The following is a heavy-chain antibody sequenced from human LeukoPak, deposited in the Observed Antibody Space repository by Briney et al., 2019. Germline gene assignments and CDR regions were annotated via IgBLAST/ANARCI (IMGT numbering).Heavy chain of an antibody. V-gene: IGHV3-23*01. Sequence: GGSLRLSCAASGFTFSSYAMSWVRQAPGKGLEWVSAISGSGGSTYYADSVKGRFTISRDNSKNTLYLQMNSLRSEDTAVYYCARERAMVSYGMDVWGQGTTVTVSS. J-gene: IGHJ6*02. CDR2: ISGSGGST. CDR3: ARERAMVSYGMDV. CDR1: GFTFSSYA. D-gene: IGHD5-18*01.